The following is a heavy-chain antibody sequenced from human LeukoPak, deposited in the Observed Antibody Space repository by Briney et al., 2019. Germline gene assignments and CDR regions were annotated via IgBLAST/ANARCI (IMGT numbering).Heavy chain of an antibody. CDR2: INPNSGGT. V-gene: IGHV1-2*02. J-gene: IGHJ3*02. Sequence: GASVKVSCKASGYTFTGYYMHWVRQAPGQGLEWMGWINPNSGGTNYAQKFQGRVTMTRDTSISTVYMELSRLRSDDTAVYYCAREGYCSGGSCSDAFDIWGHGTMVTVSS. CDR3: AREGYCSGGSCSDAFDI. D-gene: IGHD2-15*01. CDR1: GYTFTGYY.